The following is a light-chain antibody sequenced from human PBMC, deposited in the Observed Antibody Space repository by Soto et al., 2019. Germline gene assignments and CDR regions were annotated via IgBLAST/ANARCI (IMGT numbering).Light chain of an antibody. Sequence: QSVLTQPRSVSGSPGQSVTISCTGTSSDVGDYNNFVSWYQQHPAEAPKLVIFDVNKRPSGGPDRCSGAKSGNTASLTISGLQAEDEANYYCCSYAGSYTLYVFGTGTKVTVL. CDR3: CSYAGSYTLYV. J-gene: IGLJ1*01. V-gene: IGLV2-11*01. CDR2: DVN. CDR1: SSDVGDYNNF.